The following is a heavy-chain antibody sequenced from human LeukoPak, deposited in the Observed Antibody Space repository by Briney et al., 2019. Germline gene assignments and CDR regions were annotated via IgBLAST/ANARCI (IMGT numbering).Heavy chain of an antibody. CDR3: AKGSSVTIFGVVNY. J-gene: IGHJ4*02. CDR2: ISWNSGSI. V-gene: IGHV3-9*01. Sequence: PGGSLRLSCAASGFTFDDYAMHWVRQAPGKGLEWVSGISWNSGSIGYADSVKGRFTISRDNAKNSLYLQMNSLRAEDTALYYCAKGSSVTIFGVVNYWGQGTLVTVSS. D-gene: IGHD3-3*01. CDR1: GFTFDDYA.